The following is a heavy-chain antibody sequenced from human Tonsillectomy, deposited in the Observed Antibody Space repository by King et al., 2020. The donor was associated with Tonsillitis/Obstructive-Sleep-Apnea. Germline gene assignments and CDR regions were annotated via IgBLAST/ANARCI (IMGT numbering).Heavy chain of an antibody. V-gene: IGHV3-9*01. CDR3: AKDKSGYDSNLDY. D-gene: IGHD5-12*01. CDR2: ISWNSGSI. CDR1: GFTFDDYA. J-gene: IGHJ4*02. Sequence: VQLVESGGGLVQPGRSLRLSCAASGFTFDDYAMHWVRHAPGKGLEWVSGISWNSGSIDYADSVKGRFTISRENAKNSLYLQMNSLRAEDTALYYCAKDKSGYDSNLDYWGQGTLVTVSS.